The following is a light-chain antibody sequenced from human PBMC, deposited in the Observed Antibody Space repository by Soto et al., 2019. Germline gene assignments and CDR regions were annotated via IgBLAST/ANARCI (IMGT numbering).Light chain of an antibody. V-gene: IGKV1-5*01. CDR1: QSISSW. CDR2: DAS. Sequence: DIQMTQSPSTLSASVGDRVTITCRASQSISSWLAWYLQKPGKAPKLLIYDASSLESGVPSRLSGSGSGTELTLPFRNLQADAFAPYFCQQYNSYSRFGGGTNVEIK. CDR3: QQYNSYSR. J-gene: IGKJ4*01.